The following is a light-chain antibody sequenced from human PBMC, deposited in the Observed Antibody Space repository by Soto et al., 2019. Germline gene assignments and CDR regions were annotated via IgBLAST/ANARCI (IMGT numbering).Light chain of an antibody. CDR1: NIGSKS. J-gene: IGLJ1*01. CDR2: DDS. Sequence: SYELTQPPSVSVAPGQTARITCGGTNIGSKSVHWYQQKPGQAPVLVVYDDSDRPSGIPERFSGSNSGNTATLTISRVEAGDEADYYCQLWDSSSDPFYVFGTGTKVTVL. V-gene: IGLV3-21*02. CDR3: QLWDSSSDPFYV.